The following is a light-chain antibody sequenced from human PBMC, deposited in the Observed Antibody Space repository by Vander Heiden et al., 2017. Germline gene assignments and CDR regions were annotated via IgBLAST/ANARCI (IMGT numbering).Light chain of an antibody. V-gene: IGLV2-14*01. CDR3: SSYTGSNTLV. CDR2: EVR. CDR1: SSDVGGYNY. J-gene: IGLJ3*02. Sequence: QSALTQPASVAGSPGQSITISCTGTSSDVGGYNYVSWYQQNPGNAPKLMIYEVRNRPSGVSNRLSGSKDGNTASLTISGLQAEDEADYYCSSYTGSNTLVFGGGTKLTVL.